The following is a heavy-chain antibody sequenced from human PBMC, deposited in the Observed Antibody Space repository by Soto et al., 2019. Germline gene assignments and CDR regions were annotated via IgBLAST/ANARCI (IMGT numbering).Heavy chain of an antibody. Sequence: SETLSLTCTVSGGSINSGGYYWSWIRQHPEKGLEWIGHISNTGSTYHNPSLKSRVTMSVDTSKKQFSLHLSSVTAADTAVYYCARVNWGPLRSFDWLLVDVWGQGTTVTVSS. V-gene: IGHV4-31*03. CDR2: ISNTGST. D-gene: IGHD3-9*01. CDR3: ARVNWGPLRSFDWLLVDV. CDR1: GGSINSGGYY. J-gene: IGHJ6*02.